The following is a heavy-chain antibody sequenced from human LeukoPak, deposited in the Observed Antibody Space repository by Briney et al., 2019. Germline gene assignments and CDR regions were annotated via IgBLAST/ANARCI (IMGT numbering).Heavy chain of an antibody. CDR3: ARDMRLRAFDI. D-gene: IGHD2-2*01. CDR2: ISSSSSYI. J-gene: IGHJ3*02. V-gene: IGHV3-21*01. Sequence: PGGSLRPSCAASGFTFSSYSMNWVRQAPGKGLEWVSSISSSSSYIYYADSVKGRFTISRDNAKNSLYLQMNSLRAEDTAVYYCARDMRLRAFDIWGQGTMVTVSS. CDR1: GFTFSSYS.